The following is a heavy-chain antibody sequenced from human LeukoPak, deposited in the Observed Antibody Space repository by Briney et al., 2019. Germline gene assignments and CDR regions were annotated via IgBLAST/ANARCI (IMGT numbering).Heavy chain of an antibody. CDR3: ARDLGAPYYYYMDV. V-gene: IGHV1-18*01. D-gene: IGHD1-26*01. CDR2: ISAYNGNT. Sequence: ASVKVSCKASGYTFTSYGISWVRQAPGQGLEWTGWISAYNGNTNYAQKLQGRVTMTTDTSTSTAYMELRSLRSDDTAVYYCARDLGAPYYYYMDVWGKGTTVTISS. J-gene: IGHJ6*03. CDR1: GYTFTSYG.